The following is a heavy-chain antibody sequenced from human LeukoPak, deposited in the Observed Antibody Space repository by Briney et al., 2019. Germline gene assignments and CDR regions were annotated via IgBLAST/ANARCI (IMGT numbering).Heavy chain of an antibody. CDR1: GFTFSSFG. J-gene: IGHJ4*02. CDR2: ISSSSSYI. CDR3: ARERDAYAGFDY. V-gene: IGHV3-21*01. D-gene: IGHD5-24*01. Sequence: GGSLRLSCAASGFTFSSFGMNWVRQAPGKGLEWVSFISSSSSYIYYADSVKGRFTISRDNAKNSLYLQMNSLRADDTAVYYCARERDAYAGFDYWGQGTLVTVSS.